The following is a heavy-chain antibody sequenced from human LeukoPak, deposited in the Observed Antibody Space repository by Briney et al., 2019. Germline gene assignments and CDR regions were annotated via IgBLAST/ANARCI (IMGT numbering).Heavy chain of an antibody. Sequence: PGGSLRLSCAASGFTFSSYARNWVRQAPGKGLEWVSTIAGSGGSTYYADSVKGRFTISRDNSKNTLHLQMNSLRAEDTAVYYCARLRGGWYFDLWGRGTMVTVSS. CDR3: ARLRGGWYFDL. D-gene: IGHD3-10*01. CDR2: IAGSGGST. CDR1: GFTFSSYA. V-gene: IGHV3-23*01. J-gene: IGHJ2*01.